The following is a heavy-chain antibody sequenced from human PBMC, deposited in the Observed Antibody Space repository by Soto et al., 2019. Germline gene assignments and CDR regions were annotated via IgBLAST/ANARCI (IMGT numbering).Heavy chain of an antibody. CDR1: GGTFSTYI. D-gene: IGHD3-22*01. J-gene: IGHJ4*02. V-gene: IGHV1-69*06. CDR2: IIPLFGAA. CDR3: AREDSSGYRFDY. Sequence: QVQLVQSGAEMKKPGSSVKVSCKVSGGTFSTYIISWVRQAPGHGLKWMGGIIPLFGAANYAQKFQGRVTITADKSTSTAYMELSSLRSEDTAIYYCAREDSSGYRFDYWGQGTLVTVST.